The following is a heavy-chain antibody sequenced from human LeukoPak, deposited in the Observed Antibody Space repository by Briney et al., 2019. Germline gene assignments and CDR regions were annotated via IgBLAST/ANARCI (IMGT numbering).Heavy chain of an antibody. Sequence: SETLSLTCAVYGGSFSGYYWSWIRQPPGKGLEWIGEINHSGSTNYNPSLKSRVTISVDTSKNQFSLELSSVTAADTAVYYCARARIAAAVNVWGKGTTVTVSS. CDR3: ARARIAAAVNV. D-gene: IGHD6-13*01. J-gene: IGHJ6*04. CDR1: GGSFSGYY. V-gene: IGHV4-34*01. CDR2: INHSGST.